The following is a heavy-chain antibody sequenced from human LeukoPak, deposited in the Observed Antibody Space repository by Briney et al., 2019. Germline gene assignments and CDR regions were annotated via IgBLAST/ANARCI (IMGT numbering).Heavy chain of an antibody. D-gene: IGHD3-16*01. CDR3: AREGDYSYYMDV. Sequence: SETLSLTCAVYGGSFSGYYWSWIRQPPGKGLEWIGEINHSGSTNYNPSLKSRVTMSVDTSKNQFSLRLSSVTAADTAVYYCAREGDYSYYMDVWGKGTTVTISS. V-gene: IGHV4-34*01. CDR1: GGSFSGYY. CDR2: INHSGST. J-gene: IGHJ6*03.